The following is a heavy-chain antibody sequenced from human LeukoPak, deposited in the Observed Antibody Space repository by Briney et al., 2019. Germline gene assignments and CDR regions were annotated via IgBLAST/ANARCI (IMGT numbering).Heavy chain of an antibody. Sequence: KPSQTLSLTCTVSGGSISSGGYYWSWIRQHPGKGLEWIGYIYYSGSTYYNPSLKSRVAISVDTSKNQFSLKLSSVTAADTAVYYCARVSQPFGTIFGVVDAFDIWGQGTMVTVSS. CDR2: IYYSGST. CDR1: GGSISSGGYY. CDR3: ARVSQPFGTIFGVVDAFDI. V-gene: IGHV4-31*03. J-gene: IGHJ3*02. D-gene: IGHD3-3*01.